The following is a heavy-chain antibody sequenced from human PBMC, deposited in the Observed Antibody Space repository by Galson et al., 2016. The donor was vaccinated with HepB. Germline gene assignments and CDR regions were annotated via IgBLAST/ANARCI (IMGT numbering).Heavy chain of an antibody. CDR2: ISYDGNKK. CDR3: VRSDPSSGSYFGLFDC. CDR1: GFTFSSFA. J-gene: IGHJ4*02. Sequence: SLRLSCAASGFTFSSFAMHWVRQAPGKGLEWVAVISYDGNKKYYVESVKGRFTISRDNSKKTLYMQMNSLRAEDTAVYYCVRSDPSSGSYFGLFDCWGQGTLVSVSS. V-gene: IGHV3-30*04. D-gene: IGHD3-10*01.